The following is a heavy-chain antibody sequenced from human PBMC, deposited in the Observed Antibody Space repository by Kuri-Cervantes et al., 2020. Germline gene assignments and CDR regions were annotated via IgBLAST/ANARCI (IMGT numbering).Heavy chain of an antibody. CDR2: ISSSSSTI. Sequence: GESLKISCAASGFTFSSYSMNWVRQAPGKGLEWVSYISSSSSTIYYADSVKGRFTISRDNAKNSLYLQMNSLRAEDTALYYCAKEDEVRGHFMVRGWDYYYGMDVWGQGTTVTVSS. D-gene: IGHD3-10*01. CDR1: GFTFSSYS. CDR3: AKEDEVRGHFMVRGWDYYYGMDV. J-gene: IGHJ6*02. V-gene: IGHV3-48*04.